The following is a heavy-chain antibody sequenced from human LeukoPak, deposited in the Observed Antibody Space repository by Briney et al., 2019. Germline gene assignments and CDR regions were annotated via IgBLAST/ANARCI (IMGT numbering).Heavy chain of an antibody. Sequence: PSETLSLTCAVSGASFSGYYWSWIRQPPGKGLEWIGEINHSGSTNYNPSLKSRVTISVDTSKNQFSLKLNFVTAADTAIYYCARGPRAYNYQLPTRVNWLDPWGQGTLVTVSS. CDR2: INHSGST. D-gene: IGHD2-2*01. J-gene: IGHJ5*02. CDR3: ARGPRAYNYQLPTRVNWLDP. V-gene: IGHV4-34*01. CDR1: GASFSGYY.